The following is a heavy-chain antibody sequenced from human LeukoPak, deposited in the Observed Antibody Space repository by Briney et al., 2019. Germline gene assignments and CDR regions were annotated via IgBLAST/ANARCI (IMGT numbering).Heavy chain of an antibody. CDR2: INDYTGNA. Sequence: SETLSLTCDVFGGSFTDYFWTWIRQSPGKGLEWIGEINDYTGNANYNPSLNSRVSISLEKSKNQFSLELRSVTAADTAVYYCARGRIAKIVVVHSFHYGMDVWGQGTTVTVSS. J-gene: IGHJ6*02. D-gene: IGHD3-22*01. CDR1: GGSFTDYF. V-gene: IGHV4-34*01. CDR3: ARGRIAKIVVVHSFHYGMDV.